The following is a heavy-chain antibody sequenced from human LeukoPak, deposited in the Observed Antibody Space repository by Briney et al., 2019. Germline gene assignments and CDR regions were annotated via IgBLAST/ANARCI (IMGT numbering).Heavy chain of an antibody. Sequence: SGPTLVNPTQTLTLTCTLSGLSLSTTGMRVSWIRQPPGKALEWLARIDWDDDKFYSTSLKTRLIISKDTSKNQVVLTVTNMDPIDTGTYYCARIMASTSGYHTTEAFDIWGQGTKVTVSS. D-gene: IGHD3-22*01. CDR2: IDWDDDK. J-gene: IGHJ3*02. CDR1: GLSLSTTGMR. V-gene: IGHV2-70*04. CDR3: ARIMASTSGYHTTEAFDI.